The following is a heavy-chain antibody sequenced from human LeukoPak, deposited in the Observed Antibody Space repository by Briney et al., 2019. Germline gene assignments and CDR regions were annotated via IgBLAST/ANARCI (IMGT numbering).Heavy chain of an antibody. CDR1: GFTFSSYE. CDR3: AREGLDETGSYYMDV. CDR2: ISSSGSTI. Sequence: GGSLRLSCAASGFTFSSYEMNWVRQAPGKGLEWVSYISSSGSTIYYADSVKDRFTISRDNAKNSLYLQMNSLRAEDMAVYYCAREGLDETGSYYMDVWGKGTTVTISS. J-gene: IGHJ6*03. V-gene: IGHV3-48*03. D-gene: IGHD3-9*01.